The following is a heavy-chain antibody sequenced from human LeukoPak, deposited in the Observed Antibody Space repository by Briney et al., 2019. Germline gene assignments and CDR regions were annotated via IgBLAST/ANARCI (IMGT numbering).Heavy chain of an antibody. V-gene: IGHV4-30-2*01. D-gene: IGHD1-14*01. CDR2: IYQSGTT. CDR1: SDSFSSGGYS. Sequence: SETLSLTCAVSSDSFSSGGYSWSWIRQPPGKGLEWIGYIYQSGTTHYNPSLKSRVTISVDTSKNQFSLKLSSVTAADTAVYYCARGPGGYFDYWGQGTLVTVSS. J-gene: IGHJ4*02. CDR3: ARGPGGYFDY.